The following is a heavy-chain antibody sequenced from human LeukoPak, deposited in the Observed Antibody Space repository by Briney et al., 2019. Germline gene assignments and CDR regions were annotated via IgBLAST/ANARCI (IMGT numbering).Heavy chain of an antibody. CDR1: GGTFSSYA. D-gene: IGHD2-15*01. Sequence: SVKVSCKASGGTFSSYAISWVRQAPGQGLEWMGGIIPNFGTANYAQKFQGRVTITADESTSTAYMELSSLRSEDTAVYYCARAVVVVAATPGSVRGYYYYYGMDVWGQGTTVTVSS. CDR3: ARAVVVVAATPGSVRGYYYYYGMDV. V-gene: IGHV1-69*13. J-gene: IGHJ6*02. CDR2: IIPNFGTA.